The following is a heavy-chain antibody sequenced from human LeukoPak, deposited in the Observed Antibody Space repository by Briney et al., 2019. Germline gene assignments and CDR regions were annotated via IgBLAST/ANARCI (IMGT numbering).Heavy chain of an antibody. D-gene: IGHD3-22*01. CDR3: ATGFDSSGSLTSFDY. Sequence: ASVKVSCKVSGNTLTELSMHWVRQAPGIELEWRGGFDPEDGETIYAQKFQGRVTMTEDTSADTAYMELSSLRSEDTAVYYCATGFDSSGSLTSFDYWGQGTLVTVCS. CDR1: GNTLTELS. V-gene: IGHV1-24*01. CDR2: FDPEDGET. J-gene: IGHJ4*02.